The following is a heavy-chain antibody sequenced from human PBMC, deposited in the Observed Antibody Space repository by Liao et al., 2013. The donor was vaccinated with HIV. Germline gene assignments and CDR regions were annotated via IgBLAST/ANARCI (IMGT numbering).Heavy chain of an antibody. V-gene: IGHV4-30-4*08. CDR3: ARYNPNPGNDDSSGSSFDF. J-gene: IGHJ4*02. CDR2: ITYSGDA. Sequence: QVQLQESGPGLVKPLQTLSLTCTVSGGAVNSRRSCWTWIRQPPGKGLEWLGCITYSGDAHHNASLKSRITVSVDMSKNQFSLNLTSVTAADTAVYYCARYNPNPGNDDSSGSSFDFWGQGTLVTVSS. D-gene: IGHD3-22*01. CDR1: GGAVNSRRSC.